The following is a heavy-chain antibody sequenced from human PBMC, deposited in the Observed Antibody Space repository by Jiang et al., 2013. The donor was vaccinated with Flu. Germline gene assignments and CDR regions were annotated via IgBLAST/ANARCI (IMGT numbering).Heavy chain of an antibody. D-gene: IGHD1-26*01. CDR1: GFTFGDYA. CDR2: IRSKAYGGTT. CDR3: TREGGSGSYWLGYYYYGMDV. Sequence: VQLLESGGGLVQPGRSLRLSCTASGFTFGDYAMSWVRQAPGKGLEWVGFIRSKAYGGTTEYAASVKGRFTISRDDSKSIAYLQMNSLKTEDTAVYYCTREGGSGSYWLGYYYYGMDVWGQGTTVTVSS. J-gene: IGHJ6*02. V-gene: IGHV3-49*04.